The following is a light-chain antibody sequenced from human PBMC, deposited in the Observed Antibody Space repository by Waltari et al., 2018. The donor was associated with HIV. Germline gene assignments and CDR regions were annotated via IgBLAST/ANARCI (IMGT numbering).Light chain of an antibody. CDR3: QQYYGIPYT. CDR1: QSVLNSFNNKNY. CDR2: WAS. V-gene: IGKV4-1*01. Sequence: DIVMTQSPDSLPVSLGERATIHCKSNQSVLNSFNNKNYLAWYQLRPGQPPKKLIYWASTRESGVPDRFGGSGSETDFTLTINSLQAEDVAVYYCQQYYGIPYTFGQGTKLEIK. J-gene: IGKJ2*01.